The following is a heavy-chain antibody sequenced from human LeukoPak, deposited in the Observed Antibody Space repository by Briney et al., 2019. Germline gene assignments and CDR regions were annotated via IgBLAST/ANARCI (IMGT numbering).Heavy chain of an antibody. CDR1: GYTFTSYG. J-gene: IGHJ3*02. V-gene: IGHV1-18*01. CDR2: ISAYNGNT. CDR3: ARDGGFEYSSSSKAFDI. D-gene: IGHD6-6*01. Sequence: ASVKVSCKASGYTFTSYGISWVRQAPGQGLEWMGWISAYNGNTNYAQKLQGRVTVTTDTSTSTAYMELRSLRSDDTAVYYCARDGGFEYSSSSKAFDIWGQGTMVTVSS.